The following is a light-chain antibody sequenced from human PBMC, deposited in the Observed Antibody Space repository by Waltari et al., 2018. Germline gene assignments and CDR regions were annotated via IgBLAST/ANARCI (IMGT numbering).Light chain of an antibody. CDR3: MQGIHRPWT. CDR2: KVS. V-gene: IGKV2-30*01. Sequence: DVVMTQSPLSLSVTLGQPASISCRSSQSLVSSDGNTYFNWFHQRPGQSPRRLFYKVSNRASGGPDRCSGSGSGTDFTLTMSRVEAEDVGVYYCMQGIHRPWTFGQGTKVEIK. J-gene: IGKJ1*01. CDR1: QSLVSSDGNTY.